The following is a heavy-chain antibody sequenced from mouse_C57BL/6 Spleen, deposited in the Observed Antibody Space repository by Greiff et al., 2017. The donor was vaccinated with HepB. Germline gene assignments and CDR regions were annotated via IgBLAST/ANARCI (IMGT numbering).Heavy chain of an antibody. Sequence: QVQLQQSGPELVKPGASVKISCKATGYTFTGYWIEWVKQRPGHGLEWIGEILPGSGSTNYNEKFKGKATFTADTSSNTAYMQLSSLTTEDSAIYYCARIITTVVYWYFDVWGTGTTVTVSS. D-gene: IGHD1-1*01. J-gene: IGHJ1*03. CDR3: ARIITTVVYWYFDV. CDR2: ILPGSGST. V-gene: IGHV1-9*01. CDR1: GYTFTGYW.